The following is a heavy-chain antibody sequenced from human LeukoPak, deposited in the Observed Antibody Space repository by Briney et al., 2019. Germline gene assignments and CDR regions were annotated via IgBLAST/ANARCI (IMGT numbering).Heavy chain of an antibody. V-gene: IGHV6-1*01. CDR3: ARGEEDGYSYGYRFDY. Sequence: SQTLSLTCAISGDSVSSNSVGWNWIRQSPSRGLEWLGRTYYRSKWYNDYAVSVKSRITINIDTSKNQFSLKLSSVTAADTAVYYCARGEEDGYSYGYRFDYWGQGTLVTVSS. D-gene: IGHD5-18*01. CDR2: TYYRSKWYN. J-gene: IGHJ4*02. CDR1: GDSVSSNSVG.